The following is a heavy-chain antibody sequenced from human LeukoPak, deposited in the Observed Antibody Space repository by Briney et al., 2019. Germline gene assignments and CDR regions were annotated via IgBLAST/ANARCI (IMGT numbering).Heavy chain of an antibody. CDR3: ARGGRGWLYYYYYYYMDV. V-gene: IGHV1-8*01. CDR1: GYTFTSYD. D-gene: IGHD6-19*01. Sequence: ASVKVSCKASGYTFTSYDINWVRQATGQGLEWMGWMNPNSGNTGYAQKFQGRVTMTRNTSISTAYMELSSLRSEDTAVYYCARGGRGWLYYYYYYYMDVWGKGTTVTVSS. J-gene: IGHJ6*03. CDR2: MNPNSGNT.